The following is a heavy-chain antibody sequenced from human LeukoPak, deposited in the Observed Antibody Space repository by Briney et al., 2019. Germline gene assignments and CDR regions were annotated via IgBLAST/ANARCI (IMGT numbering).Heavy chain of an antibody. J-gene: IGHJ3*02. Sequence: SETLSLTCTVSGGSISSGSYYWSWIRQPAGKGLEWIGRIYTSGSTNYNPSLKSRVTISVDTSKNQFSLKLSSVTAADTAVYYCARGLPLGDLSLYRPFDIWGQGTMVIVSS. CDR2: IYTSGST. CDR3: ARGLPLGDLSLYRPFDI. CDR1: GGSISSGSYY. V-gene: IGHV4-61*02. D-gene: IGHD3-16*02.